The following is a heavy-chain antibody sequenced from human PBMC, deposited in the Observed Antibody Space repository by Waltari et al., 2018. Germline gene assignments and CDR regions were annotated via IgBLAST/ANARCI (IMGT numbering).Heavy chain of an antibody. J-gene: IGHJ5*02. Sequence: QVQLVQSGAEVKKPGSSVKVSCKASGGTFSSYAISWVRQAPGQGLEWMGGIIPIFGTANYAQKCQGRVTITTDESTSTAYMELSSLRSEDTAVYYCARSPFYDFWSGWNWFDPWGQGTLVTVSS. D-gene: IGHD3-3*01. CDR3: ARSPFYDFWSGWNWFDP. CDR1: GGTFSSYA. CDR2: IIPIFGTA. V-gene: IGHV1-69*05.